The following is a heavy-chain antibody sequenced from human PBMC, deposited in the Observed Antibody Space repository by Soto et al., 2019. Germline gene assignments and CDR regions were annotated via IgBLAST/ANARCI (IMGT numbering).Heavy chain of an antibody. CDR3: ARSVAVPGAHIDY. CDR2: VYYTGST. V-gene: IGHV4-59*01. CDR1: GGSISGSY. D-gene: IGHD6-19*01. J-gene: IGHJ4*02. Sequence: SETLSLTCSVSGGSISGSYWSWIRQSPGKGLEWLGYVYYTGSTNYSPSLRSRVSISVDTSKNEFSLRLSSVTAADTAVYFCARSVAVPGAHIDYWGQGTQVAVSS.